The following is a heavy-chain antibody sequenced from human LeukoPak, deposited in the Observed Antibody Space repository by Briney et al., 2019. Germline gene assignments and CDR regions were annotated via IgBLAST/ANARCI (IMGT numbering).Heavy chain of an antibody. D-gene: IGHD6-6*01. V-gene: IGHV1-46*01. CDR1: GYTFTSYY. J-gene: IGHJ5*02. Sequence: ASVKVSGKASGYTFTSYYIHWVRQAPGQGLEWMGIINPSGGSTIYAQKFQGRVTMTRDMSTSTVYMELSSLRSEDTAVYHCARDGSSSGWFDPWGQGTLVTVSS. CDR2: INPSGGST. CDR3: ARDGSSSGWFDP.